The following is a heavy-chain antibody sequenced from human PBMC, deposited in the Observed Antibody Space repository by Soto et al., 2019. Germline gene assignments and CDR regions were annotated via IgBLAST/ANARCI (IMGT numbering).Heavy chain of an antibody. CDR3: ARAKRITMVRGTRSRFWDY. V-gene: IGHV4-34*01. D-gene: IGHD3-10*01. J-gene: IGHJ4*02. Sequence: QVQLQQWGAGLLKPSETLSLTCAVYGGSFSGYYWSWIRQPPGKGLEWIGEINHSGSTNYNPSLNSRVTTSVDTSKNQFSLKLSSVTAADTAVYYCARAKRITMVRGTRSRFWDYWGQGTLVTVSS. CDR2: INHSGST. CDR1: GGSFSGYY.